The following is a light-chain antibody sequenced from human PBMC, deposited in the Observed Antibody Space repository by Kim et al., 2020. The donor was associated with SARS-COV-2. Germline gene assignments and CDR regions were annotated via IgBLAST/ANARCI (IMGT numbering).Light chain of an antibody. CDR1: KLGDKY. Sequence: SVSPGHTASITCSVDKLGDKYACWYQQKPGQSPVLVIYQDSKRPSGIPERFSGSNSGNTATLTISGTQAMDEADYYCQAWDSSTVVFGGGTQLTVL. CDR2: QDS. CDR3: QAWDSSTVV. V-gene: IGLV3-1*01. J-gene: IGLJ2*01.